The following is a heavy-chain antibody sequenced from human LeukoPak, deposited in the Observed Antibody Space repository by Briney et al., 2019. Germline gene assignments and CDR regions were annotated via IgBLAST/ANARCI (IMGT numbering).Heavy chain of an antibody. Sequence: VASGKVSCKASGYTFTSYDINWVRQATGQGLEWMGWMNPNSGNTGYEQKFQGRVTMTEDTSTDTAYMELSSLRSEDTAVYYCATVDFDYWGQGTLVTVSS. V-gene: IGHV1-8*01. CDR3: ATVDFDY. J-gene: IGHJ4*02. CDR2: MNPNSGNT. CDR1: GYTFTSYD.